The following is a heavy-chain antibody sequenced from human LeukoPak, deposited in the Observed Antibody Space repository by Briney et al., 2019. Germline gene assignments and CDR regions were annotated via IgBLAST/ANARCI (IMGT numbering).Heavy chain of an antibody. V-gene: IGHV4-61*02. D-gene: IGHD2-15*01. CDR3: ARDFRGRYCSGGSCYSEADY. CDR1: GGSISGGSYY. Sequence: SETLSLTCTVSGGSISGGSYYWSWIRQPAGKGLEWIGRIYASGSTNYNPSLNNRLTISLDTSKNQFSLKLSSVTAADTAVYYCARDFRGRYCSGGSCYSEADYWGQGALVTVSS. CDR2: IYASGST. J-gene: IGHJ4*02.